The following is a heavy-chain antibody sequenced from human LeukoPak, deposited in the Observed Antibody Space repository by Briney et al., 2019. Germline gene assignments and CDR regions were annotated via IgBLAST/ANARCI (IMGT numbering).Heavy chain of an antibody. V-gene: IGHV1-3*01. Sequence: GASGKVSCKASGYTFTSYAMHWVRQAPGQRLEWMGWINAGNGNTKYSQKVQGRVTITRDTSASTAYMELSSLRSAATAVSPCAPLTTDLSDYFQHWGQGTLVTVSS. J-gene: IGHJ1*01. CDR3: APLTTDLSDYFQH. CDR2: INAGNGNT. CDR1: GYTFTSYA. D-gene: IGHD4-11*01.